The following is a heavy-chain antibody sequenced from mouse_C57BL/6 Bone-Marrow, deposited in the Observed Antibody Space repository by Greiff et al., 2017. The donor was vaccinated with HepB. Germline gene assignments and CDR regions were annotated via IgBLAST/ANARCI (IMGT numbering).Heavy chain of an antibody. J-gene: IGHJ3*01. CDR3: ARSRYYGPFAY. Sequence: QVQLKQSGAELVRPGASVKLSCKASGYTFTDYDINWVKQRPGQGLEWIARIYPGSGNTYYNEKFTGKATRTTEKSSSTAYMQLSSLTSEDSAVYFCARSRYYGPFAYWGQGTLVTVSA. CDR2: IYPGSGNT. CDR1: GYTFTDYD. D-gene: IGHD1-1*01. V-gene: IGHV1-76*01.